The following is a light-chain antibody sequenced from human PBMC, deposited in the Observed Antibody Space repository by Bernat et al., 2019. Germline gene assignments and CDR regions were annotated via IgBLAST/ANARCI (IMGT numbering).Light chain of an antibody. CDR2: RNN. CDR1: RLAN. J-gene: IGLJ3*02. Sequence: SYEVTQPPSVSVSPGQTASITCSGDRLANTCWYQQKPGQSPVVVIFRNNKRPSGIPERFSGSNSGNTATLTISGTQPMDEADYYCQAWDSSAGVFGGGTKLTVL. CDR3: QAWDSSAGV. V-gene: IGLV3-1*01.